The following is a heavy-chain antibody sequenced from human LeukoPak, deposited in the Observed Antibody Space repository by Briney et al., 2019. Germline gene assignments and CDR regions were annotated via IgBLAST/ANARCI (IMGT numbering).Heavy chain of an antibody. V-gene: IGHV3-7*01. CDR2: IKEDGSEK. CDR1: GFTFSDFW. Sequence: GGSLRLSCAASGFTFSDFWMTWVRQAPGKGVEWVANIKEDGSEKYYVDSVKGRFIISRDNAKNSLYLQMNSLRAEDTAVYYCARDYFYNSSGYRALRYWGQGTLVTVSS. CDR3: ARDYFYNSSGYRALRY. J-gene: IGHJ4*02. D-gene: IGHD3-22*01.